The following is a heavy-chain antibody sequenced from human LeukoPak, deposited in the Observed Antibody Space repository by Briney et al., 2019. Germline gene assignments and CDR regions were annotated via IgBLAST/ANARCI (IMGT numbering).Heavy chain of an antibody. D-gene: IGHD1-14*01. V-gene: IGHV3-21*01. CDR1: GFTFSSYS. CDR2: IRSSSSYI. CDR3: ARFFLTHRAQPVFPFDY. Sequence: PGGSLRLSCAASGFTFSSYSMNWVRQAPGKGLEGVSSIRSSSSYIYYADAVKGRFTISRDKATNSLYLQMNSLRAEDTAVYYCARFFLTHRAQPVFPFDYWGQGTLVTVSS. J-gene: IGHJ4*02.